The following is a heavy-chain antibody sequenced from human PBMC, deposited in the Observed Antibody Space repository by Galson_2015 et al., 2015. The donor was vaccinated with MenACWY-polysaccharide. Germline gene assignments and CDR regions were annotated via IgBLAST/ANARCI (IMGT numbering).Heavy chain of an antibody. V-gene: IGHV1-24*01. CDR2: FDPEDGET. CDR1: GYTLTELS. Sequence: QSGEEVKKPGASVKVPCKVSGYTLTELSVHWVRQATGKGLEGMGGFDPEDGETIYAQKFQGRVTMTEDTSTDTAYMELSSLRSEDTAVYYCATAQHYDILTGYPNYYYYYGMDVWGQGTTVTVSS. J-gene: IGHJ6*02. D-gene: IGHD3-9*01. CDR3: ATAQHYDILTGYPNYYYYYGMDV.